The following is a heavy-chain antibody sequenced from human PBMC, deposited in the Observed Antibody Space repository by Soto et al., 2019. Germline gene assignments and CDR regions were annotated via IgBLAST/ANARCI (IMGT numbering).Heavy chain of an antibody. CDR2: ISYDGSNK. Sequence: QVQLVESGGGVVQPGRSLRLSCAASGFTFSSYAMHWVRQAPGKGLEWVAVISYDGSNKYYADSVKGRFTISRDNSKNTLYLQMNSLRAEDTAVYYCARDQAAARSYYYYYYGMDVWGQGTTVTVSS. CDR3: ARDQAAARSYYYYYYGMDV. J-gene: IGHJ6*02. V-gene: IGHV3-30-3*01. D-gene: IGHD6-6*01. CDR1: GFTFSSYA.